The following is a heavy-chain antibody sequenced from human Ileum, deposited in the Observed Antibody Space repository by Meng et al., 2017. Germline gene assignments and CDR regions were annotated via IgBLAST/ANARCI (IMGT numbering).Heavy chain of an antibody. D-gene: IGHD1-1*01. Sequence: QVQLVQSGAEVKKPGASVKVSCKASGYTFTTYWISWVRQAPGQGLEWMGWMNTDKSNTNYAQKFQGRFTMTRDTSTSTAYMELRSLRSDDTAVYYCAREGAYNGVDYWGQGTLVTVSS. CDR2: MNTDKSNT. CDR1: GYTFTTYW. J-gene: IGHJ4*02. CDR3: AREGAYNGVDY. V-gene: IGHV1-18*01.